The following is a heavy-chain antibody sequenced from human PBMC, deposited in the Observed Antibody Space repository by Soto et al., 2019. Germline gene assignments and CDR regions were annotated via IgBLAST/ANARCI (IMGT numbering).Heavy chain of an antibody. V-gene: IGHV4-4*02. Sequence: QLRESGPGLVKPSGTLSLTCFVSGASISSTYWWSWVRQTPGKRLEWIRQIYHTGTTSYNPSLKNRVTISLDTSNNQCSLRLTSMTAAXXXXXXXXXXXXXXVVVMTDLPTWGQGTLVTVSS. CDR2: IYHTGTT. CDR3: XXXXXXXVVVMTDLPT. CDR1: GASISSTYW. J-gene: IGHJ5*02. D-gene: IGHD2-15*01.